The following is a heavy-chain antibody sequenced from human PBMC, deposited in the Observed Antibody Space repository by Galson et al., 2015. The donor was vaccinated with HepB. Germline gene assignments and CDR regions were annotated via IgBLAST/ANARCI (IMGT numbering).Heavy chain of an antibody. CDR1: GYLFTSYY. J-gene: IGHJ5*02. Sequence: SVKVSCKASGYLFTSYYLHWVRQAPGQGLEWMGIINPSGGYTSYSQKFQGRVAMTRDTSTSTVYMELSGLRSEDTAVYYCARAPSDSHYKWFDPWVQGTLVTVSS. CDR3: ARAPSDSHYKWFDP. V-gene: IGHV1-46*01. D-gene: IGHD2-21*01. CDR2: INPSGGYT.